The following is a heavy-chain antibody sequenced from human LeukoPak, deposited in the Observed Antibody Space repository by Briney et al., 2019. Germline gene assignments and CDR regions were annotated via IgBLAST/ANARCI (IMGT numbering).Heavy chain of an antibody. Sequence: PSETLSLTCTVSGGSISSYYWNWIRQPPGTGLEWIGSVHYTGTTYVNPSLKSRLNISLDTSKNQFSLKLTSVTPADTAMYYCARQSAGFDYWGNGTLVAVSS. CDR1: GGSISSYY. J-gene: IGHJ4*01. V-gene: IGHV4-59*08. CDR3: ARQSAGFDY. CDR2: VHYTGTT.